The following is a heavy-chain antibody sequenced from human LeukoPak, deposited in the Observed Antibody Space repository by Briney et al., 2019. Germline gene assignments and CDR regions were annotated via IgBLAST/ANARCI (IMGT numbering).Heavy chain of an antibody. J-gene: IGHJ4*02. Sequence: SETLSLTCTVSGGSISSSSYYWGWIRQPPGKGLGWIGSIYYSGSTYYNPSLKSRVTISVDTSKNQFSLKLSSVTAADTAVYYCARVGRMATIRIWGQGTLVTVSS. V-gene: IGHV4-39*07. D-gene: IGHD5-24*01. CDR3: ARVGRMATIRI. CDR1: GGSISSSSYY. CDR2: IYYSGST.